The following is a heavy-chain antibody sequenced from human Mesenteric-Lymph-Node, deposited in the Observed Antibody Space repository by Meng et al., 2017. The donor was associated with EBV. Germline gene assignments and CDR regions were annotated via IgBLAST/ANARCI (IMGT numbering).Heavy chain of an antibody. CDR1: GGSVTSGSYY. D-gene: IGHD1-1*01. Sequence: QVQLPESGPGLVKPSETLSLTCTVSGGSVTSGSYYWNWIRQPPGKRLEWIGYIHYSGSTNYNPSLKSQITISVDTSKNQLSLRVSHVTAADTAVYYCARGRRGVQYFDFWGQGALVTVSS. CDR2: IHYSGST. V-gene: IGHV4-61*01. CDR3: ARGRRGVQYFDF. J-gene: IGHJ4*02.